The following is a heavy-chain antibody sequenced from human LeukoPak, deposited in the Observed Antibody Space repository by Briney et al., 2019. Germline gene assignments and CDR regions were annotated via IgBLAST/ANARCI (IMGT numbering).Heavy chain of an antibody. Sequence: GGSLRLSCAASGFTVASNYLSWVRQAPGKGLEWVSVISSGGDTYYADSVKGRFTISRDNSKSTLYLQMNSLRAEDTAVYYCARDSSGPLYWGQGTLVTVSS. J-gene: IGHJ4*02. CDR3: ARDSSGPLY. CDR2: ISSGGDT. V-gene: IGHV3-53*01. D-gene: IGHD6-19*01. CDR1: GFTVASNY.